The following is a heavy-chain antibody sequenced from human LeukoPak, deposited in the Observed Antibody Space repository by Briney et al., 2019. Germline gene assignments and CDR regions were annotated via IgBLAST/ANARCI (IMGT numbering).Heavy chain of an antibody. CDR2: IYYSGST. V-gene: IGHV4-59*01. J-gene: IGHJ5*02. CDR1: GGSISSYY. Sequence: PSETLSLTCTVSGGSISSYYWGWIRQPPGKGLEWVGYIYYSGSTNYNPSLKSRVTISVDTSKNQFSLKLSSVTAADTTVYYCARETGSSGWYDGEHWFDPWGQGTLVTVSS. CDR3: ARETGSSGWYDGEHWFDP. D-gene: IGHD6-19*01.